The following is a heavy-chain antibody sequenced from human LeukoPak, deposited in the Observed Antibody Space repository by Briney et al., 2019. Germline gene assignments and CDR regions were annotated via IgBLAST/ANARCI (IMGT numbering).Heavy chain of an antibody. CDR3: ARDGPHITIFGVVHAFDI. D-gene: IGHD3-3*01. J-gene: IGHJ3*02. Sequence: PSETLSLTCTVSGGSISSGGYYWSWIRQPPGKGLEWIGYIYHSGSTYYNPSLKSRVTISVDRSKNQFSLKLSSVTAADTAVYYCARDGPHITIFGVVHAFDIWGQGTMVTVSS. CDR2: IYHSGST. CDR1: GGSISSGGYY. V-gene: IGHV4-30-2*01.